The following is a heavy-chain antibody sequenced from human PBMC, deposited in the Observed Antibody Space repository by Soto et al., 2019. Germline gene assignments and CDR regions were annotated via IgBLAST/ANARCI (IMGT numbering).Heavy chain of an antibody. J-gene: IGHJ4*02. CDR1: GGTFSSYA. CDR3: ARESGYDSGADDY. D-gene: IGHD5-12*01. CDR2: IIPIFGTA. Sequence: SVKVSGKASGGTFSSYAISWVRQAPGQGLEWVGGIIPIFGTANYAQKFQGRVTITADESTSTAYMELSSLRSEDTAVYYCARESGYDSGADDYWGQGTLVTVSS. V-gene: IGHV1-69*13.